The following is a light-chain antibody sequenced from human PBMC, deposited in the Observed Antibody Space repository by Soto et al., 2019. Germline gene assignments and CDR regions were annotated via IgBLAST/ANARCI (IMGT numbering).Light chain of an antibody. Sequence: QSVLTQPPSVSGAPGQRVTISCTGSSSNIGAGYDVHWYQQLPGTAPKLLIYGNSNRPSGVPDRFSGSKSGTSASLAINGLQAEDEADYYGQSYDSSLSGWVFGGGTKLTVL. CDR3: QSYDSSLSGWV. CDR1: SSNIGAGYD. J-gene: IGLJ3*02. V-gene: IGLV1-40*01. CDR2: GNS.